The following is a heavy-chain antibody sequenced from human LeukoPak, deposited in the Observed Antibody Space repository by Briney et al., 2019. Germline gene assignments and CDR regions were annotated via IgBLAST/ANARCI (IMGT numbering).Heavy chain of an antibody. D-gene: IGHD5-18*01. J-gene: IGHJ4*02. Sequence: GASVKVSCTASGYTFTGYYMHWVRQAPGQGLERMGCINPNSGGTNYAQKFQGRVTMTRDTSISTAYMELSRLRSDDTAVYYCARDGDTAGNFDYWGQGTLVTVSS. CDR3: ARDGDTAGNFDY. CDR2: INPNSGGT. CDR1: GYTFTGYY. V-gene: IGHV1-2*02.